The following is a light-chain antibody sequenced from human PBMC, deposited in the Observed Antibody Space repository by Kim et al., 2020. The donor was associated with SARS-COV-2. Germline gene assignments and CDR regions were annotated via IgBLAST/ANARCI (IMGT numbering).Light chain of an antibody. V-gene: IGLV6-57*04. CDR1: SGSIASNY. Sequence: LTQPHSVSESPGKTVTIPCTRSSGSIASNYVQWYQQRPGSAPTTVIYEDNQRPSGVPDRFSGSIDSSSNSASLTISGLKTEDEADYYCQSYDSSNVVFGGGTQLTVL. CDR2: EDN. CDR3: QSYDSSNVV. J-gene: IGLJ2*01.